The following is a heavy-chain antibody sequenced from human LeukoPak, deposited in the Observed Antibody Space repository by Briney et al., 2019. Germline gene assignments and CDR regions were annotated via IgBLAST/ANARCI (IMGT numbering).Heavy chain of an antibody. D-gene: IGHD2-2*01. CDR3: ATYCSSTSCYDPWDYYYYMDV. Sequence: ASVKVSCKASGYTFTGYYMHWVRQAPGQGLEWVGWINPNSGGTNYAQKFQGRVTMTRDTSISTAYMELSRLRSDDTAVYYCATYCSSTSCYDPWDYYYYMDVWGKGTTVTVSS. CDR1: GYTFTGYY. J-gene: IGHJ6*03. CDR2: INPNSGGT. V-gene: IGHV1-2*02.